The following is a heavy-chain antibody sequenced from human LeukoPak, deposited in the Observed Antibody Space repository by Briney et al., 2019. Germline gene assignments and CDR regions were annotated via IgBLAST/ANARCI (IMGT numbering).Heavy chain of an antibody. V-gene: IGHV1-69*01. CDR3: ARDSPYDFWSGYLTQTGSFYYYGMDV. CDR2: IIPIFGTA. Sequence: SVKVSCKASGGTFSSYAISWVRQAPGQGLEWMGGIIPIFGTANYAQKFQGRVTITADESTSTAYMELSSLRSEDTAVYYCARDSPYDFWSGYLTQTGSFYYYGMDVWGQGTTVIVSS. CDR1: GGTFSSYA. J-gene: IGHJ6*02. D-gene: IGHD3-3*01.